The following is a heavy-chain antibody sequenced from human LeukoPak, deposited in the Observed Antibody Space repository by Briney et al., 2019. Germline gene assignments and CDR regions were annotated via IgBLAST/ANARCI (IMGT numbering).Heavy chain of an antibody. D-gene: IGHD2-15*01. CDR3: AKMVAVGNCDD. V-gene: IGHV3-23*01. CDR2: INGSGGYT. J-gene: IGHJ4*02. CDR1: GFTFISYV. Sequence: PGGALRLSCAYSGFTFISYVMSRVRQAPGEGLEGVSAINGSGGYTYYAGSVKGRLTIARDNSKNTLYLQMNSLRGEDTDVYYCAKMVAVGNCDDWGQGTLVTVSS.